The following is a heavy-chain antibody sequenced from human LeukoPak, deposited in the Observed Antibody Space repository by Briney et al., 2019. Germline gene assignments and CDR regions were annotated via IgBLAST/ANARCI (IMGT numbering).Heavy chain of an antibody. Sequence: GGSLRLSCAASGFTFSTFGMNWVRQAPGKGLEWVSFISSSSTTIYYADSVKGRFTISRDTAKNSLYLQMNSLGAEDTAVYYCARTSSWYFDYWGQGTLVTVSS. V-gene: IGHV3-48*04. CDR1: GFTFSTFG. CDR3: ARTSSWYFDY. D-gene: IGHD6-13*01. CDR2: ISSSSTTI. J-gene: IGHJ4*02.